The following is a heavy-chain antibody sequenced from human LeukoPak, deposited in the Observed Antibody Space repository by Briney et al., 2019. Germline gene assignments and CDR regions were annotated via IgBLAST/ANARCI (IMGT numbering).Heavy chain of an antibody. CDR2: IYYSGST. V-gene: IGHV4-39*07. CDR3: ARLRPPSSGWSASYYYYYMDV. CDR1: GGSISSSSYY. J-gene: IGHJ6*03. Sequence: SETLSLTCTVSGGSISSSSYYWGWIRQPPGKGLEWIGSIYYSGSTYYNPSLKSRVTISVDTSKNQFSLKLSSVTAADTAVYYCARLRPPSSGWSASYYYYYMDVWGKGTTVTVSS. D-gene: IGHD6-19*01.